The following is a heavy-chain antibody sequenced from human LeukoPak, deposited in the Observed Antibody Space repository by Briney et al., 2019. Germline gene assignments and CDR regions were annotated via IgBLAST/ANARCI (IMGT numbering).Heavy chain of an antibody. D-gene: IGHD5-24*01. CDR2: INSDGSSI. CDR3: TRVGYIDEGIDY. CDR1: GFTFSSHW. Sequence: GGSLRLSCAASGFTFSSHWMHWVRQAPGKGLVWVSRINSDGSSISYADSVKGRFTISRDNAKNSLYLQMNSLRAEDTAIYYCTRVGYIDEGIDYWGQGTLVTVSS. J-gene: IGHJ4*02. V-gene: IGHV3-74*01.